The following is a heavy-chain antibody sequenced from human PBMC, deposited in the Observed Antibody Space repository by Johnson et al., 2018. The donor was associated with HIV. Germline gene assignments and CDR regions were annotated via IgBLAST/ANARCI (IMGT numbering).Heavy chain of an antibody. V-gene: IGHV3-30*04. CDR1: GFTFSSYA. D-gene: IGHD3-3*01. Sequence: QVQLVESGGGVVQPGRSLRLSCAASGFTFSSYAMHWVRQAPGKGLEWVEVISYDGSNKYYAYFVKGRFIISRDNSKNTLYLQMNSLRVEDTAVYYCARAGRTYYDFWSGYSNDAFDIWGQGTMVTVSS. CDR2: ISYDGSNK. J-gene: IGHJ3*02. CDR3: ARAGRTYYDFWSGYSNDAFDI.